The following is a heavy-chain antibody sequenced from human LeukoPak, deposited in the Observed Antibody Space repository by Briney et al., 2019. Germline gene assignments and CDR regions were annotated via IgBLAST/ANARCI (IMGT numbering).Heavy chain of an antibody. V-gene: IGHV3-7*01. J-gene: IGHJ1*01. D-gene: IGHD4-11*01. Sequence: GGSLRLSCATSGFIFSNCWMTWVRQAPGKGLEWVANIKTDASEKYYADSVKGRFTISRDNAKMSLYLQMNSLRVEDTAVYYCATYSTRNAREFQSWGQGTLVTVSS. CDR2: IKTDASEK. CDR1: GFIFSNCW. CDR3: ATYSTRNAREFQS.